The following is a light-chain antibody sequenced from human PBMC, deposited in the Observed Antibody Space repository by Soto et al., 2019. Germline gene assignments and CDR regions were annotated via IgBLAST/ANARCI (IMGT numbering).Light chain of an antibody. J-gene: IGKJ1*01. CDR3: QQRGNWPPTWT. V-gene: IGKV3-11*01. Sequence: EIVLTQSPATLSLSPGERATLSCRASQSIGYYLAWYQEKPGQAPRLLIYDASIRATGIPARFSGSGSGTDFTLTISRLEPEDFGVYYCQQRGNWPPTWTFGQGTKGDIK. CDR1: QSIGYY. CDR2: DAS.